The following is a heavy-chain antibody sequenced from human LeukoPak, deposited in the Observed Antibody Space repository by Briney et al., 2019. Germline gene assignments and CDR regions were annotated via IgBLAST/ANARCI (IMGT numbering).Heavy chain of an antibody. J-gene: IGHJ4*02. D-gene: IGHD4-17*01. Sequence: ASVKVSCKASGYTFTSYYMHWVRQAPGQGLEWMGIINPSGGSTSYAQKFQGRVTMTRDTSTSTVYMELSSLRSEDTAVYYCARDKVPITVTTFYFDYWGQGTLVTVSS. CDR3: ARDKVPITVTTFYFDY. CDR2: INPSGGST. V-gene: IGHV1-46*01. CDR1: GYTFTSYY.